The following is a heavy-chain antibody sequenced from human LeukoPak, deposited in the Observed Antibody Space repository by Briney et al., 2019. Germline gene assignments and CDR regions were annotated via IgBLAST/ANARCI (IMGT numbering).Heavy chain of an antibody. D-gene: IGHD2-15*01. V-gene: IGHV1-69*05. Sequence: ASVKVSCKASGGTFSSYAIRWVRQAPGQGLEWVGGIIPIFGTANYAEKFQGSVTISTDESTSTPYMQLRSLRSEDTAVYYCTRGRVVAAAGLVLGVSYHYYMDLWGKGTTVTVSS. CDR3: TRGRVVAAAGLVLGVSYHYYMDL. CDR1: GGTFSSYA. CDR2: IIPIFGTA. J-gene: IGHJ6*03.